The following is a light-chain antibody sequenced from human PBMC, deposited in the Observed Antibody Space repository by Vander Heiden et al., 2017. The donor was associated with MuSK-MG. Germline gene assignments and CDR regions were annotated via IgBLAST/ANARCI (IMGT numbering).Light chain of an antibody. V-gene: IGLV3-1*01. CDR1: NLGRKF. J-gene: IGLJ2*01. Sequence: SYDLTQPPSLSVSPGQTASIACSGQNLGRKFCYWYQQRPGQSPVLLLYQDNRGAPGDPGRFSGSNSGDIATLTISGTQDLDEADYYCQAWDNTSVVFGGGTKLTVL. CDR3: QAWDNTSVV. CDR2: QDN.